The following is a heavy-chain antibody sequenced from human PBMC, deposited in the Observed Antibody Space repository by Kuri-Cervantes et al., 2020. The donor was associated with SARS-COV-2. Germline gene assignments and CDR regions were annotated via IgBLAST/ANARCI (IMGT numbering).Heavy chain of an antibody. D-gene: IGHD6-19*01. CDR1: GGSISSGGYS. CDR3: AGSSGWYTYYYYGMDV. CDR2: VFPSGGT. V-gene: IGHV4-61*02. J-gene: IGHJ6*02. Sequence: SETLSLTCAVSGGSISSGGYSWSWIRQPAGKGLEWLGRVFPSGGTNYNPSLKSRLTISVDTSKKQFSLRLSSMTAADTAVYYCAGSSGWYTYYYYGMDVWGQGTTVTVSS.